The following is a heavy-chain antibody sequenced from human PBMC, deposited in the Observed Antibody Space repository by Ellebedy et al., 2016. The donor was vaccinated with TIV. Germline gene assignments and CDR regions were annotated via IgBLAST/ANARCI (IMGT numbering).Heavy chain of an antibody. D-gene: IGHD3-10*01. V-gene: IGHV3-23*01. CDR3: AGLEGFGGGYYYYGMDV. J-gene: IGHJ6*02. CDR2: ISTSGADT. CDR1: GFTFSSYA. Sequence: GESLKISCAASGFTFSSYAMSWVRQAPGKGLEWVSAISTSGADTYYADSVKGRFTISRDNSKNTLYLQMNSLRAGETAVYYCAGLEGFGGGYYYYGMDVWGQGTTVTVSS.